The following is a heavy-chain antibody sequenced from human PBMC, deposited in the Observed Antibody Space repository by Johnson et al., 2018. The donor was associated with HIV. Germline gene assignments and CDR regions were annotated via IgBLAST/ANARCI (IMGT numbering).Heavy chain of an antibody. J-gene: IGHJ3*02. V-gene: IGHV3-9*01. CDR1: GFTFDDYA. CDR3: AKDPSGDNCYSEFGVFDDAFDI. Sequence: VQLVESGGGLVQPGRSLRLSCAASGFTFDDYAMHWVRQAPGKGLEWVSGISYNSGTIGYADSVKGRFTISRDNAKNSLYLQMSSLRAEDTALYYCAKDPSGDNCYSEFGVFDDAFDIWGQGTMVTVSS. CDR2: ISYNSGTI. D-gene: IGHD2-15*01.